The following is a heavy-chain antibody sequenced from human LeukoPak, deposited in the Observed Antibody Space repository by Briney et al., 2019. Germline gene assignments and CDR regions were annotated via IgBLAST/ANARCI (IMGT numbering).Heavy chain of an antibody. CDR1: GGTFSSYA. J-gene: IGHJ4*02. CDR3: ARDSPYYDSSGYYY. CDR2: IIPILGIA. V-gene: IGHV1-69*04. D-gene: IGHD3-22*01. Sequence: ASVKVSCKASGGTFSSYAISWVRQAPGQGLEWMGRIIPILGIANYAQKFQGRVTITADKSTSTAYMELSSLRSEDTAVYYCARDSPYYDSSGYYYWGQGTLVTASS.